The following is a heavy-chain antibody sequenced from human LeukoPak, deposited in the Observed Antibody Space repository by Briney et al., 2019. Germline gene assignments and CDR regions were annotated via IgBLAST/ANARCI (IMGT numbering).Heavy chain of an antibody. CDR2: INHSGST. J-gene: IGHJ4*02. Sequence: PSETLSLTCAVYGGSFSVYYWSWIRQPPGKGLEWIGEINHSGSTNYNPSLKSRVTISVDTSKNQFSLKLSSVTAADTAVYYCARAWDDTYSYIDYWGQGTLVTVSS. CDR3: ARAWDDTYSYIDY. D-gene: IGHD2-15*01. V-gene: IGHV4-34*01. CDR1: GGSFSVYY.